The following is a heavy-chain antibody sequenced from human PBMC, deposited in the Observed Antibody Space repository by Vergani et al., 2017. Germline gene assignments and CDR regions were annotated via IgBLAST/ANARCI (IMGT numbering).Heavy chain of an antibody. CDR2: IYYSGST. Sequence: QVQLQESGPGLVKPSQTLSLTCTVSGGSISSGGYYWSWIRQHPGKGLERNGYIYYSGSTYYNPSLKSRVTISVDTSKNQFSLKLGSVTAAYTAVYYCARDSIDSSGYCYXMDVWGQGTTVTVSS. CDR1: GGSISSGGYY. V-gene: IGHV4-31*03. CDR3: ARDSIDSSGYCYXMDV. J-gene: IGHJ6*02. D-gene: IGHD3-22*01.